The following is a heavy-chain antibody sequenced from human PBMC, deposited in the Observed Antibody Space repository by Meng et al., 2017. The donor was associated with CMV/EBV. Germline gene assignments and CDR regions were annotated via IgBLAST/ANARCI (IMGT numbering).Heavy chain of an antibody. CDR2: INPSGGST. CDR3: AREEGIAARSDWFDP. J-gene: IGHJ5*02. Sequence: VQSVQSGAEVKKPGASVKVSCKASGYTFNSYYMHWVRQAPGQGLEWMGIINPSGGSTSYAQKFQGRVTMTRDTSTSTVYMELSSLRSEDTAVYYCAREEGIAARSDWFDPWGQGTLVTVSS. V-gene: IGHV1-46*02. CDR1: GYTFNSYY. D-gene: IGHD6-6*01.